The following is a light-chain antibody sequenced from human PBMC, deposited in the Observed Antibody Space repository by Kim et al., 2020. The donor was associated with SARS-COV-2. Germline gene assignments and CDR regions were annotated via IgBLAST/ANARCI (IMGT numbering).Light chain of an antibody. Sequence: PSSLAASVGDRITITCQASQDIGNSLNWYQQKPGKAPSLLIYDASNLETGVPSRFSGSGTGTDFTFTISSLQPEDIATYYCQQRRTFGQGTKLEI. CDR1: QDIGNS. V-gene: IGKV1-33*01. J-gene: IGKJ2*01. CDR3: QQRRT. CDR2: DAS.